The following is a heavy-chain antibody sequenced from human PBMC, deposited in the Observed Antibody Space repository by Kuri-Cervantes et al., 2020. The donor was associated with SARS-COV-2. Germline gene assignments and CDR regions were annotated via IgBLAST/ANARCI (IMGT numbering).Heavy chain of an antibody. CDR1: GYTFTSYG. D-gene: IGHD3-22*01. J-gene: IGHJ4*02. V-gene: IGHV1-18*01. CDR3: ARDPNYDSSGYYGLTFDY. CDR2: ISAYNGNT. Sequence: ASVKVSCKVSGYTFTSYGIGWVRQAPGQGLEWMGWISAYNGNTNYAQKLQGRVTMTTDTSTSTAYMELRSLRSDDTAVYYCARDPNYDSSGYYGLTFDYWGQGTLVTVSS.